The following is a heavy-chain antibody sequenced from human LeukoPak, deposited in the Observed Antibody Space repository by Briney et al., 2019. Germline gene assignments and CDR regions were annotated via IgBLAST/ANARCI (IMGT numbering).Heavy chain of an antibody. V-gene: IGHV3-23*01. CDR3: AKDVRRAEYCSATTCYTSSFDY. CDR2: ISASGGGA. J-gene: IGHJ4*02. Sequence: GESLRLSCAASGFRFKNFGMTWVRQAPGKGLEWVSTISASGGGAYYADSVKGRFTISRDNSKDTLSLQTNTLRAEDTAVYYCAKDVRRAEYCSATTCYTSSFDYWGQGTLVTVSS. D-gene: IGHD2-2*02. CDR1: GFRFKNFG.